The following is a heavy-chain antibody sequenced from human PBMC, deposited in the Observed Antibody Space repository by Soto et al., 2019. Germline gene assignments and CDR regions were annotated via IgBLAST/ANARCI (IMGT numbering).Heavy chain of an antibody. CDR2: IWYDGSIK. J-gene: IGHJ6*02. V-gene: IGHV3-33*01. CDR3: ARVSSDYYGMDV. D-gene: IGHD3-22*01. Sequence: QVQLVESGGGVVQPGRSLRLSCVASESMFGSYGMYWVRQAPGKGLEWVAVIWYDGSIKHYADSVKGRFPISRDNSKNTLQLQMNSLRAEDTAVYYCARVSSDYYGMDVWGQGTAVIVSS. CDR1: ESMFGSYG.